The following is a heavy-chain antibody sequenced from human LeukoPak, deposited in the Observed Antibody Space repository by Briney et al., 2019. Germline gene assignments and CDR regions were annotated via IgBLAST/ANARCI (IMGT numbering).Heavy chain of an antibody. CDR1: GFTFSSFG. J-gene: IGHJ3*02. V-gene: IGHV3-30*02. Sequence: PGGSLRLSCEASGFTFSSFGMHWVRQAPGKGLEWVAFIRRDGDVIYYADSVKGRFTISRDNSRNMVYLQLNSLRPEDTAVYYCAKAIFRSAFDIWGQGTMVTVSS. CDR2: IRRDGDVI. CDR3: AKAIFRSAFDI.